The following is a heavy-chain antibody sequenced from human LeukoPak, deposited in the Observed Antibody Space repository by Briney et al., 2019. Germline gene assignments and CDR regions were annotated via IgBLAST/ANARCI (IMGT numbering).Heavy chain of an antibody. J-gene: IGHJ4*02. D-gene: IGHD3-9*01. V-gene: IGHV3-21*01. CDR2: ISSSSSYI. CDR1: GFTFSSYS. CDR3: ARSSYDILTGYYGDFDY. Sequence: PGGSLRLSCAASGFTFSSYSMNWVRRAPGKGLEWVSSISSSSSYIYYADSVKGRFTISRDNAKNSLYLQMNSLRAEDTAVYYCARSSYDILTGYYGDFDYWGQGTLVTVSS.